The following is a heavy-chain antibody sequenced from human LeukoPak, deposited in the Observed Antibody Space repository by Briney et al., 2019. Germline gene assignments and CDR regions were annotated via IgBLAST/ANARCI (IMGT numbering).Heavy chain of an antibody. J-gene: IGHJ6*03. CDR3: ARDNSDSTSHTFYYYMDV. D-gene: IGHD2-2*01. CDR2: INHSGST. CDR1: GGSFSGYY. V-gene: IGHV4-34*01. Sequence: PSETLSLTCAVYGGSFSGYYWSWIRQPPGKGLEWIGEINHSGSTNYNPSLKSRVTISLDTSKHQFSLRLSSVTAADTAVYYCARDNSDSTSHTFYYYMDVWGKGTTVTVSS.